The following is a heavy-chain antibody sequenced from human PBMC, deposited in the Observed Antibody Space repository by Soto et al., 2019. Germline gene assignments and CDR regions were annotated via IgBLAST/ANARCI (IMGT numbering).Heavy chain of an antibody. CDR2: ILKDGSDQ. J-gene: IGHJ4*02. CDR3: ARDDDYPDNALDY. Sequence: QVQLAESGGGVVQPGRSLRLSCAATGFTFSNYGMHWVRQAPGKGLEWVAVILKDGSDQKYADSMKGRFTISRDNSENTLYLHMNSLRAEYTAVYYCARDDDYPDNALDYWGQGTLVTVPS. V-gene: IGHV3-33*01. CDR1: GFTFSNYG. D-gene: IGHD4-17*01.